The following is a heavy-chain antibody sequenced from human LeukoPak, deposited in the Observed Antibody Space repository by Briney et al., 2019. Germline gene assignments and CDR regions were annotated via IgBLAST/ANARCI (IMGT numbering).Heavy chain of an antibody. D-gene: IGHD3-16*01. CDR2: ISAYNGNT. V-gene: IGHV1-18*01. CDR3: AREGTFGGVTAQGPFDY. Sequence: ASVKVSCKASGYTFTSYGISWVRQAPGQGLEWMGWISAYNGNTNYARKLQGRVTMTTDTSTSTAYMELRSLRSDDTAVYYCAREGTFGGVTAQGPFDYWGQGTLVTVSS. CDR1: GYTFTSYG. J-gene: IGHJ4*02.